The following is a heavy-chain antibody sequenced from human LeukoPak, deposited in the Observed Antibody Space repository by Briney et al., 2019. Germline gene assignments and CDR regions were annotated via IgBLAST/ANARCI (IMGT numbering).Heavy chain of an antibody. V-gene: IGHV4-34*01. Sequence: PSETLSLTCAVYGGSFSGYYWSWIRQPPGKGLEWIGEINHSGSTNYNPSLKSRVTISVDTSKNQFSLKLSSVTAADTAVYFCARHGWHAWYFDLWGRGTLVTVSS. CDR1: GGSFSGYY. D-gene: IGHD6-19*01. J-gene: IGHJ2*01. CDR3: ARHGWHAWYFDL. CDR2: INHSGST.